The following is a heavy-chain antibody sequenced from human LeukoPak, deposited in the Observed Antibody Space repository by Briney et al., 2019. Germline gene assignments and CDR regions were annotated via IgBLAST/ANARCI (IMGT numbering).Heavy chain of an antibody. CDR2: IFYSGST. CDR3: ARQVATKGEWAFDI. D-gene: IGHD5-12*01. CDR1: GGSISTSNYY. J-gene: IGHJ3*02. V-gene: IGHV4-39*07. Sequence: PSETLSLTCTVSGGSISTSNYYWGWIRQPPGKGLEWIGNIFYSGSTYYSPSLRSRVTISLDTSKNQFSLKLSSVTASDTAMYYCARQVATKGEWAFDIWGQGTMVTASS.